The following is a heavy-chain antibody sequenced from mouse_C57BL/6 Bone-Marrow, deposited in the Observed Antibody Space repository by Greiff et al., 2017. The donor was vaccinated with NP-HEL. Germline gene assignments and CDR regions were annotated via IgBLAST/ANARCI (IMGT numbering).Heavy chain of an antibody. J-gene: IGHJ4*01. D-gene: IGHD1-1*01. CDR3: TRSPFPYGSSHYYAMDY. CDR2: ISSGGDYI. Sequence: EVNVVESGEGLVKPGGSLKLSCAASGFTFSSYAMSWVRQTPEKRLEWVAYISSGGDYIYYADTVKGRFTISRDNARNTLYLQMSSLKSEDTAMYYCTRSPFPYGSSHYYAMDYWGQGTSVTVSS. CDR1: GFTFSSYA. V-gene: IGHV5-9-1*02.